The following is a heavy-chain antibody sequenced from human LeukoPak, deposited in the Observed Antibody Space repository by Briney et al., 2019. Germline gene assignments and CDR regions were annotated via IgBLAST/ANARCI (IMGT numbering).Heavy chain of an antibody. Sequence: SPYGSNKYYADSVKGRFTISRDNSKNTLYLQMNSLRAEDTAVYYCAKEKQRNFDYWGQGTLVTVSS. CDR2: SPYGSNK. J-gene: IGHJ4*02. CDR3: AKEKQRNFDY. V-gene: IGHV3-30*07.